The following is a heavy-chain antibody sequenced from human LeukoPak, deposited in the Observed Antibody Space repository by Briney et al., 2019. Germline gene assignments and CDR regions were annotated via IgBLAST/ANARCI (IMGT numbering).Heavy chain of an antibody. J-gene: IGHJ4*02. CDR1: GFTFSTYA. Sequence: GGSLRLSCAASGFTFSTYAMSWVRQAPGKGLEWVSAISGSGGSTYYADSVKGRFTISRDNSKNTLYLQMNSLRAEDTAVYYCAKVPITIFGVHRVAGPVDYWGQGTLVTVSS. D-gene: IGHD3-3*01. CDR2: ISGSGGST. V-gene: IGHV3-23*01. CDR3: AKVPITIFGVHRVAGPVDY.